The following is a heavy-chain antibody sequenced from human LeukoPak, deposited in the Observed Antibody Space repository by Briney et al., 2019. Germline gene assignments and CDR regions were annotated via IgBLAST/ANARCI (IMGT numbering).Heavy chain of an antibody. J-gene: IGHJ4*02. D-gene: IGHD3-10*01. CDR1: GFTFSSYA. V-gene: IGHV3-23*01. CDR3: AKRRGESYFDY. CDR2: ISGSGGST. Sequence: GGSLRLSCAASGFTFSSYAMSWVRQAPGKGLEWVSAISGSGGSTYCADSVKGRFTISRDNSENTLYLQMNSLRAEDTAVYYCAKRRGESYFDYWGQGTLVTVSS.